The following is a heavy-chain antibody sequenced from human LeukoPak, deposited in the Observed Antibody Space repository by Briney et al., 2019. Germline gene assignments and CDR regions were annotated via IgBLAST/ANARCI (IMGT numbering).Heavy chain of an antibody. Sequence: ASVKVSCKASGYTFTSYDINWVRQATGQGLEWMGWMNPNSGNTGLAQKFQGRVTLTRDTSLSTAYMELSNLRSDDTAVYYCARDEVVAAPNYFGMVVWGQGTTISVSS. CDR1: GYTFTSYD. V-gene: IGHV1-8*01. J-gene: IGHJ6*02. CDR3: ARDEVVAAPNYFGMVV. D-gene: IGHD2-15*01. CDR2: MNPNSGNT.